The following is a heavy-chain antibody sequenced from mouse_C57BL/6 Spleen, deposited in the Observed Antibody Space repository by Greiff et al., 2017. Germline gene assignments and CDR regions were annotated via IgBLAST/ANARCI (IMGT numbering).Heavy chain of an antibody. Sequence: VQLQQPGAELVKPGASVKMSCKASGYTFTSYWITWVKQRPGQGLAWIGDIYPGSGSTNYNEKFKSKATLTVDTSSSTAYMQLSSLTSEDSAVYYCARGDDRTLYYFDYWGQGTTLTVSS. CDR1: GYTFTSYW. J-gene: IGHJ2*01. V-gene: IGHV1-55*01. CDR3: ARGDDRTLYYFDY. CDR2: IYPGSGST.